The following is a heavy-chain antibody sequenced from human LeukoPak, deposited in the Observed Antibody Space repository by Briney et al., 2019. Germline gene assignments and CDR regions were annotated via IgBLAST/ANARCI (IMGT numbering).Heavy chain of an antibody. D-gene: IGHD1-14*01. V-gene: IGHV3-7*01. J-gene: IGHJ6*03. CDR2: IKQDGSEK. CDR3: ARAPSTELYYYYYMDV. CDR1: GFMLSSYW. Sequence: GGSLRLSCAASGFMLSSYWMSWVRQAPGKGLEWVANIKQDGSEKYYVDSVKGRFTISRDNAKNSLYLQMNSLRAEDTAVYYCARAPSTELYYYYYMDVWGKGTTVTVSS.